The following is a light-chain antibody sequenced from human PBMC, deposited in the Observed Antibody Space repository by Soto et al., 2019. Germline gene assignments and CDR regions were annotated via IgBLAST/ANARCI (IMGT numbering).Light chain of an antibody. CDR2: EVS. J-gene: IGLJ1*01. V-gene: IGLV2-8*01. CDR1: SSDVGGYNY. CDR3: SSYAGSNNV. Sequence: QSALTQPPSASGSPGQSVTISCTGTSSDVGGYNYVSWYQQHPGKAPKLMIYEVSKRPSGVPDSFSGSKSGNTASLTVSGLQAEDEADYYCSSYAGSNNVFGTGTKLTVL.